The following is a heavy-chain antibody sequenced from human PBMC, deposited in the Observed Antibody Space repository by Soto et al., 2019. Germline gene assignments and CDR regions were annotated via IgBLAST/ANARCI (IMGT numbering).Heavy chain of an antibody. V-gene: IGHV6-1*01. J-gene: IGHJ3*02. D-gene: IGHD6-13*01. CDR1: GDSVSTNSAC. Sequence: PSQTLSLTCAISGDSVSTNSACWNWIRQSPSRGLEWLGKTYYRSKWHNDYALSLKSRIIINPDTSKNQFSLQLNSVTPEDTAVYYCARAPIAITGLKAFDIWGRGKMVTFSS. CDR3: ARAPIAITGLKAFDI. CDR2: TYYRSKWHN.